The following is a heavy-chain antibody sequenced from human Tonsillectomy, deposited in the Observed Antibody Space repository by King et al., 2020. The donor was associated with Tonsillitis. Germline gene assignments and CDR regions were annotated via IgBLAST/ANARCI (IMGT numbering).Heavy chain of an antibody. CDR3: ARDLRGSTNRLGGMDV. V-gene: IGHV4-31*03. J-gene: IGHJ6*02. CDR2: IYYTGST. D-gene: IGHD2-2*01. CDR1: GGSISSVGSH. Sequence: VQLQESGPGLVKPSQTLSLTCTVSGGSISSVGSHWSWIRPHPGKGLEWIGYIYYTGSTYYSPSLRSRVSMSVDTSKNQFSLKLSSVTAADTAVYYCARDLRGSTNRLGGMDVWGQGTTVTVSS.